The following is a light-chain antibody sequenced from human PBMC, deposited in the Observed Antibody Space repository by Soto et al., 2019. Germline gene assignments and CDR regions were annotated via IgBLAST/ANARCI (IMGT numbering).Light chain of an antibody. Sequence: QSALTQPASVSGSPGQSVTISCTGASSDVGGNDYVSWYQQHPGKAPKLILYEVNNRPSGVSNHFSGSKSGNTASLIISGLQADDEADYYCSSYSTTGTLVFGSGTKVTVL. V-gene: IGLV2-14*01. CDR2: EVN. CDR1: SSDVGGNDY. CDR3: SSYSTTGTLV. J-gene: IGLJ1*01.